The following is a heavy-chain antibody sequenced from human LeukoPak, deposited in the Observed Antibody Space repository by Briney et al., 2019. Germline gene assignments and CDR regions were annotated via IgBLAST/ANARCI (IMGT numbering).Heavy chain of an antibody. J-gene: IGHJ4*02. Sequence: GGSLRLSCAASGFTFSSYAMNWVRQAPGKGLEWISSISGSGDNTYYADSVKGRFTISRDNSKNTLYLQMNSLRAEDTAVYYCAKIAETSGSYGQGYDYWGQGTLVTVSS. CDR3: AKIAETSGSYGQGYDY. CDR1: GFTFSSYA. V-gene: IGHV3-23*01. D-gene: IGHD1-26*01. CDR2: ISGSGDNT.